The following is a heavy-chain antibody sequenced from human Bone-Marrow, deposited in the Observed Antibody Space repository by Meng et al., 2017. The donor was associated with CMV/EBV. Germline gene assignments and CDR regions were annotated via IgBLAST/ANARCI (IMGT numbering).Heavy chain of an antibody. CDR1: GGSFSDYN. Sequence: GSLRLSCAVYGGSFSDYNWSWIRQPPGKGLEWIGEINQSGGIYYNPTLKSRLAISLDTSKNQFSLKLSSVTAADTAVYYWARHFNDFWSGVGFDYWGQGTLVTVSS. CDR2: INQSGGI. D-gene: IGHD3-3*01. CDR3: ARHFNDFWSGVGFDY. J-gene: IGHJ4*02. V-gene: IGHV4-34*01.